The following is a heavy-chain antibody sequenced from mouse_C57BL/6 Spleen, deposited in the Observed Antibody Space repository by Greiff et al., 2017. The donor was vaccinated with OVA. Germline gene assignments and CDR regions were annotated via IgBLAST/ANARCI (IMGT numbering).Heavy chain of an antibody. CDR2: ISSGGSFT. J-gene: IGHJ2*01. Sequence: EVMLVESGGDFVKPGGSLKLSCAASGFTFSSYDMSWVRQTPDKRLEWVATISSGGSFTYYPDSVKGRFTISRDNAKNTLYLQMSSLKSEDTAIYSCARHYYGSHDYWGQGTTLTVSS. CDR3: ARHYYGSHDY. D-gene: IGHD1-1*01. V-gene: IGHV5-6*01. CDR1: GFTFSSYD.